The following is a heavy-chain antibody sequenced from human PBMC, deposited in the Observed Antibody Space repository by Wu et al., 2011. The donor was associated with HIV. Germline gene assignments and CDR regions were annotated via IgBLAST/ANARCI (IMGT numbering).Heavy chain of an antibody. J-gene: IGHJ5*02. CDR2: IIPMFGSA. D-gene: IGHD3-10*01. Sequence: QVQAGAGLGLRWKKAWVVGDGXLQGFWRLFSNYAFTWVRQAPGQGLEWMGRIIPMFGSANYPQVFQGRVSMTADELTTTVYMKLSNLRSEDTGVYYCATISGDENTGFFGGHPDSWGVGTLVTVSS. V-gene: IGHV1-69*15. CDR3: ATISGDENTGFFGGHPDS. CDR1: RLFSNYA.